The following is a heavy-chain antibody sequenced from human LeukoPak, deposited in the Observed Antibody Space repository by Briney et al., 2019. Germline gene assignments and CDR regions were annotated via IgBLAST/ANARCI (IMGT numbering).Heavy chain of an antibody. Sequence: GGSLRLSCAPSGFTFSRHGMHWVRQAPGKGLEWVANINEDGSYKYHADSVKGRLTISRDNAKNSLYLQMNSLRAEDTAVYYCARDATRGGDNDYWGQGTRVIVSS. CDR3: ARDATRGGDNDY. V-gene: IGHV3-7*01. CDR1: GFTFSRHG. J-gene: IGHJ4*02. D-gene: IGHD2-21*02. CDR2: INEDGSYK.